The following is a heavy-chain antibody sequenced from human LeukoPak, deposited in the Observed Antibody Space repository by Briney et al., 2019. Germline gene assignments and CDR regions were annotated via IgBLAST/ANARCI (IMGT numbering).Heavy chain of an antibody. D-gene: IGHD6-13*01. V-gene: IGHV3-21*01. CDR1: GFTFSSYS. CDR2: ISSSSSYI. Sequence: GGSLRLSCAASGFTFSSYSMNWVRQAPGKGLEWVSSISSSSSYIYYADSVKGRFTISRDNAKNSLYLQMNSLRAEDTAVYYCAGGSSWYGGYDYFDYWGQGTLVTVSS. J-gene: IGHJ4*02. CDR3: AGGSSWYGGYDYFDY.